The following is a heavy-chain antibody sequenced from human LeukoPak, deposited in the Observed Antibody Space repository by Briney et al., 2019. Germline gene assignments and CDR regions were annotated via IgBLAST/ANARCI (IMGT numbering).Heavy chain of an antibody. D-gene: IGHD2-15*01. J-gene: IGHJ4*02. CDR2: ISSSSSTI. Sequence: GGSLRLSCAASGFTFSSYSMNWVRQAPGKGLEWVSYISSSSSTIYYADSVKGRFTISRDNAKNSLCLQMNSLRAEDTAVYYCARGGRATFDYWGQGTLVTVSS. V-gene: IGHV3-48*04. CDR3: ARGGRATFDY. CDR1: GFTFSSYS.